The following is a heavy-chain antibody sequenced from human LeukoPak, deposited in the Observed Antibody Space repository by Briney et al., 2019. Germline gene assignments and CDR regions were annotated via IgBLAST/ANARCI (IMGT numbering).Heavy chain of an antibody. J-gene: IGHJ5*02. V-gene: IGHV3-23*01. Sequence: GGSLRLXCAASGFTCSSYAMSWVRQAPGKGLESVSAISGSGGSTYYADSVKGRFTISRDNSKNTLYLQMNSLRAEDTAVYYCAKDVYGFLECPWGQGTLVTVSS. CDR1: GFTCSSYA. CDR2: ISGSGGST. D-gene: IGHD3-3*01. CDR3: AKDVYGFLECP.